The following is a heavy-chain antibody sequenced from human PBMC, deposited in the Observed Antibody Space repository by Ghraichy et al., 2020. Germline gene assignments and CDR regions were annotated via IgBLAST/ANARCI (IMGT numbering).Heavy chain of an antibody. J-gene: IGHJ3*02. Sequence: GGSLRLSCAASGFTFSSYSMNWVRQAPGKGLEWVSSISSSSSYIYYADSVKGRFTISRDNAKNSLYLQMNSLRAEDTAVYYCAIRESIAARPGAFDIWGQGTMVTVSS. CDR3: AIRESIAARPGAFDI. CDR2: ISSSSSYI. V-gene: IGHV3-21*01. CDR1: GFTFSSYS. D-gene: IGHD6-6*01.